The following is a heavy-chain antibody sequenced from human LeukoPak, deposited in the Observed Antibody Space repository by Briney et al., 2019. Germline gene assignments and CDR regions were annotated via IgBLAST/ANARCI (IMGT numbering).Heavy chain of an antibody. D-gene: IGHD3-10*02. CDR1: GVTLSSYA. V-gene: IGHV3-48*03. CDR3: ARVGGGQGYVSDY. J-gene: IGHJ4*02. CDR2: TNTCGRSI. Sequence: GSLRLSCAASGVTLSSYAVNWVRRAAGNGLEWVLFTNTCGRSIYYAVSGKGRFTTARDNATNSLYLQMHNLRAEDTAVYYCARVGGGQGYVSDYWGQGTLVTVSS.